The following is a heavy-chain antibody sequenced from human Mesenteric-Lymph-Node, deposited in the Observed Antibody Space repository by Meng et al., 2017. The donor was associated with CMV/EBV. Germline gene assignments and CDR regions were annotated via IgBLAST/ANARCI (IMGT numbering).Heavy chain of an antibody. CDR2: IYWDDDK. CDR1: WFSLSTSGVC. D-gene: IGHD6-13*01. CDR3: AHSSGIAAAGPFYFDY. V-gene: IGHV2-5*02. Sequence: QITLKESGPTLVKPTQTLTLTCTFSWFSLSTSGVCWGWIRQPPGKALEWLALIYWDDDKRYSPSLKSRLTITKDTSKNQVVLTMTNMDPVDTATYYCAHSSGIAAAGPFYFDYWGQGTLVTVSS. J-gene: IGHJ4*02.